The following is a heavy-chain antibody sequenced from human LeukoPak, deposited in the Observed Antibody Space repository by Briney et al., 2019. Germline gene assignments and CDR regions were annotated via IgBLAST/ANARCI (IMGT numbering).Heavy chain of an antibody. CDR2: ISYDGSNK. CDR1: GCTFSSYA. D-gene: IGHD5-12*01. J-gene: IGHJ4*02. CDR3: AREISGYDDYYFDY. Sequence: PGGSLRLSCAASGCTFSSYAMHWVRQAPGKGLEWVAVISYDGSNKYYADSVKGRFTISRDNSKDTLYLQMNSLRAEDTAVYYCAREISGYDDYYFDYWGQGTLVTVSS. V-gene: IGHV3-30*04.